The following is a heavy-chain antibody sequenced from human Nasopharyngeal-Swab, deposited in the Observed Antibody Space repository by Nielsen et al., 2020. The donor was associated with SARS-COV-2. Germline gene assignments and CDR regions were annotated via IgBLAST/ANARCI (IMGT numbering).Heavy chain of an antibody. CDR1: GFTLSSYT. CDR2: ISSNGGST. CDR3: AREGDIVVVTALDY. Sequence: GGSLRLSCSASGFTLSSYTLHWVRHAPGKGLEHVSAISSNGGSTYYADSVKGRFTISRDNSKNTLNLQMSSLRAEDTAAYYCAREGDIVVVTALDYWGQGTLVTVSS. D-gene: IGHD2-21*02. V-gene: IGHV3-64D*06. J-gene: IGHJ4*02.